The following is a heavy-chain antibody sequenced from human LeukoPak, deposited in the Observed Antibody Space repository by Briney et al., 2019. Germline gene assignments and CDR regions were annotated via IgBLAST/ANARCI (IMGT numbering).Heavy chain of an antibody. J-gene: IGHJ3*02. Sequence: GGSLRLSCAASGFTFRSYLMNWVRQAPGKGLEWVAYIYQDGGEKYYVDSVKGRFTISRDNAKNSLYLQMNSLRAEDTAVYYCASLWPYQLSAFDIWGQGTMVTVSS. D-gene: IGHD2-2*01. CDR3: ASLWPYQLSAFDI. CDR1: GFTFRSYL. V-gene: IGHV3-7*03. CDR2: IYQDGGEK.